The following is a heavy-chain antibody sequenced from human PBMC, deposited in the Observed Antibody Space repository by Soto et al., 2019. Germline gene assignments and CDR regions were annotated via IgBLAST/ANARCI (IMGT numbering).Heavy chain of an antibody. CDR3: ARDGAYISGGFDL. Sequence: GGSLRLSCVASWFTFSEHGMPWVRQAPGKGVEWLAAIRYDGRNKNYADSLKGRTTISRDNSKSNLDLQMNGLRGDDTAVYYCARDGAYISGGFDLWGQGTPVTVSS. CDR2: IRYDGRNK. D-gene: IGHD6-19*01. J-gene: IGHJ4*02. CDR1: WFTFSEHG. V-gene: IGHV3-30*03.